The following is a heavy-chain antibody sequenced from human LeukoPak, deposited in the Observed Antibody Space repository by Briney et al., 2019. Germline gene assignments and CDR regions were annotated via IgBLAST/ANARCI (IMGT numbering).Heavy chain of an antibody. J-gene: IGHJ4*02. D-gene: IGHD1-1*01. Sequence: SGPTLVNPTQTLTLTCTFSGFSLSTSGVGVGWIRQPPGKALEWLGHIYWNDDDRYSTSLKSRLTITRDTSENQVVLTMTNMDPVDTATYYCAHLTTSAYYYDYWGQGILVTVSS. CDR2: IYWNDDD. CDR3: AHLTTSAYYYDY. V-gene: IGHV2-5*01. CDR1: GFSLSTSGVG.